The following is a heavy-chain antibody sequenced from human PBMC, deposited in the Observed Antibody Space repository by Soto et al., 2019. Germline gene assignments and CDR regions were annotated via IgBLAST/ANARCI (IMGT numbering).Heavy chain of an antibody. D-gene: IGHD5-18*01. J-gene: IGHJ4*02. Sequence: EVQVLESGGGLVQPGGSLRLSCAASGITFSSYVMNWVRQAPGKGLEWVSAISGSGTSTYYTDSVKGRFTISRDNSKNTLFLQMNSLRAEDTAIYYCAKLSGYSLGHYWGQGTLVTVSS. CDR1: GITFSSYV. CDR3: AKLSGYSLGHY. V-gene: IGHV3-23*01. CDR2: ISGSGTST.